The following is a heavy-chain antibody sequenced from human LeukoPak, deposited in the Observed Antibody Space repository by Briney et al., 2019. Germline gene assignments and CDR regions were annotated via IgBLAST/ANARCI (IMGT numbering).Heavy chain of an antibody. CDR2: IAGNGVST. V-gene: IGHV3-64D*06. Sequence: SGGSLRLSCSASGFTFRNYAMHWIRQAPEKGLEYVSPIAGNGVSTYYADSVKGRFTISRDNSKSTVYLKMSSLRAEDTAVYYCVKDVYSNSWYYFDYWGQGALVTVSS. CDR1: GFTFRNYA. J-gene: IGHJ4*02. CDR3: VKDVYSNSWYYFDY. D-gene: IGHD6-13*01.